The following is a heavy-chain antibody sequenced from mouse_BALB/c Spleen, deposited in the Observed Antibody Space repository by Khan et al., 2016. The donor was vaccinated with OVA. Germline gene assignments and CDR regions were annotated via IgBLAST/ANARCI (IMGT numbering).Heavy chain of an antibody. D-gene: IGHD1-1*01. V-gene: IGHV7-3*02. CDR3: ARETVVDVYWYFDV. J-gene: IGHJ1*01. CDR1: GFTFTDYY. CDR2: IRNKAKGYTT. Sequence: EVELVESGGGLVQPGGSLRLSCATSGFTFTDYYISWVRQLPGKSLEWLGFIRNKAKGYTTEYSAPVKGRFTISRDNSQSIVYLQMNTLRAEDSATYYCARETVVDVYWYFDVWGAGTTVTVSS.